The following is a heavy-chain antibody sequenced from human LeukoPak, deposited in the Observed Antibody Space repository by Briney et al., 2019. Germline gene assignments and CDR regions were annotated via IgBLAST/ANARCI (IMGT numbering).Heavy chain of an antibody. CDR1: GYTFTGYY. J-gene: IGHJ4*02. Sequence: SVKVSCKASGYTFTGYYMHWVRQAPGQGLEWLGWINPANGYAKYSQELQGRVTITRDTSASAAYLELSSLRSEDTAVYYCAIRDGYRDYWGQGTLVTVSS. CDR3: AIRDGYRDY. CDR2: INPANGYA. D-gene: IGHD5-24*01. V-gene: IGHV1-3*03.